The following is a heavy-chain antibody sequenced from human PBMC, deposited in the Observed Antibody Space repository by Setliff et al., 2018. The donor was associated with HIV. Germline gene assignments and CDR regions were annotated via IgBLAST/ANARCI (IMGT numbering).Heavy chain of an antibody. CDR1: GGSTTSGGYY. V-gene: IGHV4-31*03. CDR3: AREITYDYVWGSFRQGAFDI. Sequence: SETLSLTCSVSGGSTTSGGYYWSWIRQHPGKGLEYIGYIYYSGSTYYNPSLKSRVTMSIDTSTQQFFLNVTSVTAADTAVYYCAREITYDYVWGSFRQGAFDIWGQGTLVTVSS. CDR2: IYYSGST. J-gene: IGHJ3*02. D-gene: IGHD3-16*01.